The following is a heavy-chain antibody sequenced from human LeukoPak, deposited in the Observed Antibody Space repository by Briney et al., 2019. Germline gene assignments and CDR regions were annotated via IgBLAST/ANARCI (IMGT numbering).Heavy chain of an antibody. D-gene: IGHD6-19*01. CDR1: GFTFSDYS. V-gene: IGHV3-11*04. Sequence: GGSLRLSCAASGFTFSDYSMTWIRQAPGKGLEGVSYISSSGGNIRCADSVKGRFTISRDNTKNSLYLQMNSLRAEDTAVYYCARDSRGWVDYWGQGTLVTVSS. J-gene: IGHJ4*02. CDR2: ISSSGGNI. CDR3: ARDSRGWVDY.